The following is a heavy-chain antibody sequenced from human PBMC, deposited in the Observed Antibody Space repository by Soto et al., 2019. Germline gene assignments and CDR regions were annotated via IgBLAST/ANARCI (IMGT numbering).Heavy chain of an antibody. Sequence: GGSVRLSCAASGFTFSSYSMRWVRRAPGKGLEWVSAISGSGGSTYYADSVKGRFTIARDNSKNTLYLQMSSLRAEDTAVYYCAKGEYYDILTGPDAFDIWGQGTMVTVSS. J-gene: IGHJ3*02. CDR3: AKGEYYDILTGPDAFDI. CDR1: GFTFSSYS. V-gene: IGHV3-23*01. D-gene: IGHD3-9*01. CDR2: ISGSGGST.